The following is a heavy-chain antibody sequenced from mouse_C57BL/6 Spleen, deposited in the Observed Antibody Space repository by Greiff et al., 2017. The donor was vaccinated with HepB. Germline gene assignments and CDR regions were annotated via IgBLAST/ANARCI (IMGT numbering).Heavy chain of an antibody. CDR2: INPNNGGT. Sequence: EVQLQQSGPELVKPGASVKIPCKASGYTFTDYNMDWVKQSHGKSLEWIGDINPNNGGTIYNQKFKGKATLTVDKSSSTAYMELRSLTSEDTAVYYCARWENDVAYWGQGTLVTVSA. CDR1: GYTFTDYN. D-gene: IGHD2-3*01. J-gene: IGHJ3*01. V-gene: IGHV1-18*01. CDR3: ARWENDVAY.